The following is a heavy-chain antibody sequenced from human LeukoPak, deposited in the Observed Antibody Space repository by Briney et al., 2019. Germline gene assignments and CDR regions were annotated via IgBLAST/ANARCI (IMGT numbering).Heavy chain of an antibody. D-gene: IGHD3-10*01. Sequence: SETLSLICAVSGDSISSGAHYWSWIRQPPGKGLEWIGYIYYSGNTYYNPSLESRITISVDTPKNQFSLKLSSVTAADTAVYYCARDTMVRGVLRGGMDVWGQGTTVTVSS. V-gene: IGHV4-30-4*01. CDR1: GDSISSGAHY. CDR2: IYYSGNT. CDR3: ARDTMVRGVLRGGMDV. J-gene: IGHJ6*02.